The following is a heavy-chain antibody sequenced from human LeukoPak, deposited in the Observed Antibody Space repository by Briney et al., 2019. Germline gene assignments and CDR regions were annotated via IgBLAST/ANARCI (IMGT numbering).Heavy chain of an antibody. CDR2: IYYSGST. D-gene: IGHD3-10*01. V-gene: IGHV4-39*01. CDR3: ASEPYGSGSFLGAFDI. CDR1: DDSIRSSAYY. Sequence: SETLSLTCAVSDDSIRSSAYYWGWIRQPPGKGLEWIGSIYYSGSTYYNPSLKSRVTISIDTSKNQFSLKLSSVTAADTAVYYCASEPYGSGSFLGAFDIWGQGTVVTVSS. J-gene: IGHJ3*02.